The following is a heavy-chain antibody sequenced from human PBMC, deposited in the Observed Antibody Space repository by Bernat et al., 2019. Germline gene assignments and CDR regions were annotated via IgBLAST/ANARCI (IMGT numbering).Heavy chain of an antibody. CDR2: ISWNSGSI. CDR1: GFTFDDYA. J-gene: IGHJ3*02. CDR3: ATDKPFFGKGMTWELLPFDI. V-gene: IGHV3-9*01. D-gene: IGHD1-26*01. Sequence: EVQLVESGGGLVQPGRSLRLSCAASGFTFDDYAMHWVRQAPGKGLEWVSGISWNSGSIGYADSVKGRFTISRDNAKNSLYLQMNSLRAEDTALYYCATDKPFFGKGMTWELLPFDIWGQGTMVTVSS.